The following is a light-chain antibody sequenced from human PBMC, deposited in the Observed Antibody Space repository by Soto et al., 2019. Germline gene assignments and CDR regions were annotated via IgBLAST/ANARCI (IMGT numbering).Light chain of an antibody. CDR3: QHYGSSWT. J-gene: IGKJ1*01. CDR2: GAS. CDR1: QSVSSK. Sequence: EIVMTQYPATLSVSPGEGATLSCRASQSVSSKLAWYQQKPGQAPRLLIYGASSRATGIPDRFSGSGSGTDFTLTISRLEPEDFAVYYCQHYGSSWTFGQGTKA. V-gene: IGKV3-20*01.